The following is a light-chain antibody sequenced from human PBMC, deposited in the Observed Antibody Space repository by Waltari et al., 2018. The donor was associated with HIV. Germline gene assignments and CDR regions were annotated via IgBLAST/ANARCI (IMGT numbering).Light chain of an antibody. CDR3: SSLTLTHSVL. CDR2: SVS. Sequence: QSALAQPASVAGSPGQSITISCTGSISDIGLYDFVSWYPQYPGQAPRLLIFSVSSRPSGISDRFPGFNAHNTATLTISDLQPEDEADYYCSSLTLTHSVLFGGGTRLTVL. V-gene: IGLV2-14*03. CDR1: ISDIGLYDF. J-gene: IGLJ3*02.